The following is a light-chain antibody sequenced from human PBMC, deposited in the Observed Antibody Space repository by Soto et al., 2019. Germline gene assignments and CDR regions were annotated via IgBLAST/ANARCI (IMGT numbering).Light chain of an antibody. CDR3: QQYGNSPIT. CDR1: QSVSSNY. CDR2: GTS. V-gene: IGKV3-20*01. J-gene: IGKJ5*01. Sequence: EIVLKQSTGTLSLSPGEKATFSCRASQSVSSNYLAWYQQKPGQAPRLLIYGTSSRATGIPDRFSGSGSGTDFTLTISRLEPEDFAVYYCQQYGNSPITFGQGTRLEIK.